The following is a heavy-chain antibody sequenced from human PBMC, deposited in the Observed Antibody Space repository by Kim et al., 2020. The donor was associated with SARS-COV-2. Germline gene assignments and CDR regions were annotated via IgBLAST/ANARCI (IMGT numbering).Heavy chain of an antibody. D-gene: IGHD4-17*01. V-gene: IGHV3-30*18. CDR2: ISYDGSNK. Sequence: GGSLRLSCAASGFTFSSYGMHWVRQAPGKRLEWVAVISYDGSNKYYADSVKGRFTISRDNSKNTLYLQMNSLRAEDTAVYYCAKGNDYGDYVPYFDYWG. J-gene: IGHJ4*01. CDR1: GFTFSSYG. CDR3: AKGNDYGDYVPYFDY.